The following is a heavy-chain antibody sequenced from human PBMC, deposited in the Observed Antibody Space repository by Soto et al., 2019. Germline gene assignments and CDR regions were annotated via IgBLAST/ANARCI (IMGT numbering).Heavy chain of an antibody. V-gene: IGHV3-23*01. CDR3: AGRITIFGVVILGLDY. J-gene: IGHJ4*02. CDR2: ISGSGGST. CDR1: GFTFSSYS. Sequence: GGSLRLSCAASGFTFSSYSMNWVRQAPGKGLEWVSAISGSGGSTYYADSVKGRFTISRDNSKNTLYLQMNSLRAEDTAVYYCAGRITIFGVVILGLDYWGQGTLVTVSS. D-gene: IGHD3-3*01.